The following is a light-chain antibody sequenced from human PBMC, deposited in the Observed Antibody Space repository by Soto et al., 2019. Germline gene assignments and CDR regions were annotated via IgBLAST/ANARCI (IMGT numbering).Light chain of an antibody. Sequence: HSALTQPRSVSASPGKSVSISCNGTSSNVGGYNYVSWYQHNPGKAPKLMIYDASKRPPGVPDRFSGSKSGNAASLTISGLQAEDEAAYYRCTYAASYTWVFGGGTKLTVL. V-gene: IGLV2-11*01. CDR1: SSNVGGYNY. CDR2: DAS. J-gene: IGLJ3*02. CDR3: CTYAASYTWV.